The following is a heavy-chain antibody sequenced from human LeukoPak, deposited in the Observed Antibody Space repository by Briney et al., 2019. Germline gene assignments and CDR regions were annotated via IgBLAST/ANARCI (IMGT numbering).Heavy chain of an antibody. CDR1: GFTFSNAW. CDR2: IKSKTDGGTT. D-gene: IGHD3-10*01. V-gene: IGHV3-15*01. Sequence: GGSLRLSCAASGFTFSNAWMSWVRQAPGKGLEWVGRIKSKTDGGTTDYAAPVKGRFTISRDDSKNTLYLQMNSLKTEDTAVYYCTTDWRGETYYYGSGRSVLEMDVWGKGTTVTISS. J-gene: IGHJ6*04. CDR3: TTDWRGETYYYGSGRSVLEMDV.